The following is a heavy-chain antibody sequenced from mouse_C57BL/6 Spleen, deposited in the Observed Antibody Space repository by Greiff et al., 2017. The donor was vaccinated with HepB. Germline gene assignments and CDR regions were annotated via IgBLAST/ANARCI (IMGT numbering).Heavy chain of an antibody. CDR2: INPSNGGT. V-gene: IGHV1-53*01. J-gene: IGHJ2*01. CDR1: GYTFTSYW. Sequence: QVQLQQSGTELVKPGASVKLSCKASGYTFTSYWMHWVKQRPGQGLEWIGNINPSNGGTNYNEKFKSKATLTVDKSSSTAYMQLSSLTSEDSAVYYCARLWYGSSPYYFDYWGQGTTLTVSS. CDR3: ARLWYGSSPYYFDY. D-gene: IGHD1-1*01.